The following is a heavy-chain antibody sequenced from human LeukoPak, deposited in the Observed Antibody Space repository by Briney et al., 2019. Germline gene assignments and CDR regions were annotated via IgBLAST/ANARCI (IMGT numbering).Heavy chain of an antibody. Sequence: PGRSLRLSCAASGFTFSSYGMHWVRQAPGKGLEWVAVIWYDGSNKYYADSVKGRFTISRDNSRTTLYLQMNSLRAEDTAVYYCARVGYCSGGSCYPDYYYFYGMDVWGQGTTVTVSS. V-gene: IGHV3-33*08. CDR2: IWYDGSNK. D-gene: IGHD2-15*01. J-gene: IGHJ6*02. CDR3: ARVGYCSGGSCYPDYYYFYGMDV. CDR1: GFTFSSYG.